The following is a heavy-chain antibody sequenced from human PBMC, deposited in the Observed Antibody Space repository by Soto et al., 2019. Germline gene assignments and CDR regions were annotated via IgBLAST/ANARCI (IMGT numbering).Heavy chain of an antibody. CDR1: GGSVISGSYY. CDR2: IYYSGST. Sequence: SETLSLTCTVSGGSVISGSYYWIWIRQPPGKGLEWIGYIYYSGSTNYNPSLKSRVTISVDTSKNQFSLKLSSVTAADTAVYYCARVSGWSGFDYWGQGTLVTVSS. CDR3: ARVSGWSGFDY. V-gene: IGHV4-61*01. D-gene: IGHD6-19*01. J-gene: IGHJ4*02.